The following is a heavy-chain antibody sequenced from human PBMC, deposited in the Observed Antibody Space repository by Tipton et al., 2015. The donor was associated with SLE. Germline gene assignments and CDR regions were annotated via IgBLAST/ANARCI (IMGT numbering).Heavy chain of an antibody. CDR3: ARGDYYDGSGHYPGDY. Sequence: QLAQSGPEVKKPGASVKVSCKASGYTFSNYGISWVRQAPGQGLEWMGWISPYNGNTNYAQKLQGRVALTTDTSTSTAYMELRSLRSDDTAVYYCARGDYYDGSGHYPGDYWGQGTLVAVSS. D-gene: IGHD3-22*01. CDR1: GYTFSNYG. CDR2: ISPYNGNT. V-gene: IGHV1-18*01. J-gene: IGHJ4*02.